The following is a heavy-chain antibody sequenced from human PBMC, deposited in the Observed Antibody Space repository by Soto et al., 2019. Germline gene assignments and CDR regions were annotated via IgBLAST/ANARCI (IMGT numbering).Heavy chain of an antibody. CDR1: GCNFASYW. Sequence: VESLKISCQGSGCNFASYWISWVRQMPGKGLEWMGRIDPIDSYTNYSPSFQGHVTISADKSISTAYLQWSSLKASDTAMYYCARRYCSSASCPRNYYGMDVWGQGTTVTVSS. CDR3: ARRYCSSASCPRNYYGMDV. V-gene: IGHV5-10-1*01. CDR2: IDPIDSYT. D-gene: IGHD2-2*01. J-gene: IGHJ6*02.